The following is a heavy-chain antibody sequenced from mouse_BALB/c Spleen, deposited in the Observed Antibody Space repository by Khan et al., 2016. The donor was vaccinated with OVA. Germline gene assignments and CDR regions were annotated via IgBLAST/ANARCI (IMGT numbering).Heavy chain of an antibody. D-gene: IGHD4-1*01. CDR3: ARELGRRGFAY. J-gene: IGHJ3*01. V-gene: IGHV1-54*01. Sequence: VQLQESGAELVRPGTSVKVSCRASGYAFTNYWIEWIKQRPGQGLEWIGVINPGSGGANYNEKFKDKASLTADKSSSTAYMQLSSLTSDESAVYFWARELGRRGFAYWGQGTLVTVSA. CDR1: GYAFTNYW. CDR2: INPGSGGA.